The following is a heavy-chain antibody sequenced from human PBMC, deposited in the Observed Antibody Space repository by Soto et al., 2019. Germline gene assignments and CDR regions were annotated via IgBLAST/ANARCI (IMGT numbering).Heavy chain of an antibody. CDR1: GYTFTSYY. Sequence: ASVKVSCKASGYTFTSYYTHWVRRAPGQGLEWMGIINPSGGSTSYAQKFQGRVTMTRDTSTSTVYMELSSLRSEDTAVYYCARGLGHCSGGSCYAARRERIYYYGMDVWGQGTTVTVSS. CDR3: ARGLGHCSGGSCYAARRERIYYYGMDV. D-gene: IGHD2-15*01. V-gene: IGHV1-46*01. J-gene: IGHJ6*02. CDR2: INPSGGST.